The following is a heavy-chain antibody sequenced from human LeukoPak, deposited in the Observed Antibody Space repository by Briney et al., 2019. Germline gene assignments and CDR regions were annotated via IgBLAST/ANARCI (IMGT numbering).Heavy chain of an antibody. J-gene: IGHJ3*02. Sequence: PGGSLRLSCAASGFTFSSYAMSWVRQAPGKGLEWVSAISGSGGSTYYADSVKGRFTISRDNSKNTLYLQMNCLRAEDTAVYYCAKQAGYSSSWLNAFDIWGQGTMVTVSS. CDR1: GFTFSSYA. V-gene: IGHV3-23*01. CDR3: AKQAGYSSSWLNAFDI. CDR2: ISGSGGST. D-gene: IGHD6-13*01.